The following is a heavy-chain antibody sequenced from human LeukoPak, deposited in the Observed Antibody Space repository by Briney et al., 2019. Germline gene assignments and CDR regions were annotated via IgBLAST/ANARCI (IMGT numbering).Heavy chain of an antibody. V-gene: IGHV3-23*01. Sequence: GGSLRLSCAASGFTFSRYGMSWVRQAPGKGLEWVSAISGSGGRTYYADSVKGRFTISRDNAKKSLYLQMNSLRAEDTAVYYCARAKPKNMVRGLIMRRESRYYFDYWGQGTLVTVSS. CDR1: GFTFSRYG. CDR2: ISGSGGRT. D-gene: IGHD3-10*01. CDR3: ARAKPKNMVRGLIMRRESRYYFDY. J-gene: IGHJ4*02.